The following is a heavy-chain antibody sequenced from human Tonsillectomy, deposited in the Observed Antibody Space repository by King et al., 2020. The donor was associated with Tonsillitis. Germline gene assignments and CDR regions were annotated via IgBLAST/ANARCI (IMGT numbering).Heavy chain of an antibody. CDR2: MWYGGNT. CDR3: ARQGWPYRYFDL. Sequence: LQLQESGPGLVKPSETLSLTCTVSGGSISSTTYYWGWVRQPPGKGLEWIGSMWYGGNTYYNPSLKSRVTISVDTSKNQFTLKLTSVTAADTAVYYCARQGWPYRYFDLWGRGTLVTVSS. V-gene: IGHV4-39*01. CDR1: GGSISSTTYY. D-gene: IGHD6-19*01. J-gene: IGHJ2*01.